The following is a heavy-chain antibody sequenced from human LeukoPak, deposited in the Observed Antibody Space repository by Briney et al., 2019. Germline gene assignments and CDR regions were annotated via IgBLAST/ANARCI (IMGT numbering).Heavy chain of an antibody. CDR1: GFTFSSYG. J-gene: IGHJ3*01. D-gene: IGHD3-22*01. V-gene: IGHV3-30*18. CDR3: AKDKVGYYDSSLPSF. Sequence: GGSLRLSCAASGFTFSSYGMHWVRQAPGEGLEWVAVISYDGSNKYYADSVKGRFTISRDNSKNTLYLQMNSLRAEDTAVYYCAKDKVGYYDSSLPSFWGQGTMVTVSS. CDR2: ISYDGSNK.